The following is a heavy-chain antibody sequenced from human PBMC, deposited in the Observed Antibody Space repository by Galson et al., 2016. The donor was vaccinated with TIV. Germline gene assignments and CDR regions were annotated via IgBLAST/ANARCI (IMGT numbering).Heavy chain of an antibody. D-gene: IGHD3-22*01. V-gene: IGHV1-18*04. CDR1: GFTFSNYG. J-gene: IGHJ6*02. Sequence: SVKVSCKASGFTFSNYGFTWVRQAPGRGLEWLGWVSAYNGNTNYAQQIQGRVAMTTDTSASTAHMELWSLRSDDTAVYYCARDRGSFSVILVADYYYGMDVWGQGTTVAVS. CDR2: VSAYNGNT. CDR3: ARDRGSFSVILVADYYYGMDV.